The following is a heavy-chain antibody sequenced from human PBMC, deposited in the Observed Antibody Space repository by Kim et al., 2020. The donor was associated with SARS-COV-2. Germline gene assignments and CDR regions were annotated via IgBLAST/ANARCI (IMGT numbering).Heavy chain of an antibody. Sequence: DSVKGRFTISRDNARYSVFLQRNSLRAEDTAVYYCARYANIFYGMDVWGPGTTVTVSS. V-gene: IGHV3-7*04. J-gene: IGHJ6*02. D-gene: IGHD3-3*02. CDR3: ARYANIFYGMDV.